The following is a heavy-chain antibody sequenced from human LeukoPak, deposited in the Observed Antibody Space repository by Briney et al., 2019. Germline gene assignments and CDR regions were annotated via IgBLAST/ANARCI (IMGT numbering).Heavy chain of an antibody. V-gene: IGHV4-59*01. D-gene: IGHD6-19*01. CDR1: GGSISSYY. Sequence: SETLSLTCTVSGGSISSYYWSWIRQPPGEGLEWIGYIYYSGSTNYNPSLKSRVTISVDTSKNQFSLKLSSVTAADTAVYYCARSGIAVADPPDYWGQGTLVTVSS. CDR3: ARSGIAVADPPDY. J-gene: IGHJ4*02. CDR2: IYYSGST.